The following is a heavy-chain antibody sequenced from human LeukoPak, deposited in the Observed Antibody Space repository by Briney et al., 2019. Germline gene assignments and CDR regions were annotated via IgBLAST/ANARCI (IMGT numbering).Heavy chain of an antibody. J-gene: IGHJ4*02. Sequence: ASVKVSCKASGYTFTSYDINWVRQATGQGLEWMGWMNPNSGNTGYAQKFQGRVTITADESTSTAYMELSSLRSEDTAVYYCARESLYYDYVWGSYRYTYFDYWGQGALVTVSS. D-gene: IGHD3-16*02. CDR3: ARESLYYDYVWGSYRYTYFDY. CDR2: MNPNSGNT. CDR1: GYTFTSYD. V-gene: IGHV1-8*01.